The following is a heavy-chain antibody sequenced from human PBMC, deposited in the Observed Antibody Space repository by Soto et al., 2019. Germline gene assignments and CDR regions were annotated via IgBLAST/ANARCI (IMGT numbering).Heavy chain of an antibody. J-gene: IGHJ3*02. D-gene: IGHD3-10*01. V-gene: IGHV1-69*04. CDR3: ARDMGPYGDPLAPIAAFDI. CDR2: IIPILGIA. CDR1: GGTFSSYT. Sequence: SVKVSCKASGGTFSSYTISWVRQAPGQGLEWMGRIIPILGIANYAQKFQGRVTITADKSTSTAYMELSSLRSEDTAVYYCARDMGPYGDPLAPIAAFDIWGKGKMVTV.